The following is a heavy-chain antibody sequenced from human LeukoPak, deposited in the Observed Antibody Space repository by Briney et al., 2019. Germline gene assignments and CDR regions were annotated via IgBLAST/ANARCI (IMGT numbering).Heavy chain of an antibody. CDR2: IYYSGST. D-gene: IGHD1-26*01. V-gene: IGHV4-39*07. CDR3: ARDSSGSYYAPVTFDY. CDR1: GGSISSSSYY. Sequence: SETLSLTCTVSGGSISSSSYYWGWIRQPPGKGLEWIGSIYYSGSTYYNPSLKSRVTISVDTSKNQFSLKLSSVTAADTAVYYCARDSSGSYYAPVTFDYWGQGTLVTVSS. J-gene: IGHJ4*02.